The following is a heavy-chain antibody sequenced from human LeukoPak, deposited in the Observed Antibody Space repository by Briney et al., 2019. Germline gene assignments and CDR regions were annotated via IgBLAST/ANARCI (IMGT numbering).Heavy chain of an antibody. J-gene: IGHJ5*02. CDR3: AHYCSSTSCPIRYIFDP. CDR1: GFSLRTRGVA. CDR2: IYWNDDK. D-gene: IGHD2-2*01. V-gene: IGHV2-5*01. Sequence: SGPTLVKPTQTLTLTCTFSGFSLRTRGVAVGWIRQPPGKALEWLSVIYWNDDKLYRPSLKSRLTITKDTSKNQVVLTMTNMDPVDTATYYCAHYCSSTSCPIRYIFDPWGQGTLVIVSS.